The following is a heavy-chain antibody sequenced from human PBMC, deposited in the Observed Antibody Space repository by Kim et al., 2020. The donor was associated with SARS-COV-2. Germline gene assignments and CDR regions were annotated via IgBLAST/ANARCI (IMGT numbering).Heavy chain of an antibody. CDR2: IETGGET. CDR3: VRDGSGSLPYSMDV. CDR1: GFTFKSHG. Sequence: GGSLRLSCAVSGFTFKSHGMHWVRQVIGKGLEWISIIETGGETYYADSVKGRFTISREKAKNSLFLQMSSLRVADTGVYYCVRDGSGSLPYSMDVWGPG. D-gene: IGHD3-10*01. V-gene: IGHV3-13*01. J-gene: IGHJ6*01.